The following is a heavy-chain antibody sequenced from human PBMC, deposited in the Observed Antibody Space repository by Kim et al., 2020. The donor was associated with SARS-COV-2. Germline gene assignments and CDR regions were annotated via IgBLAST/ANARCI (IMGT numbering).Heavy chain of an antibody. CDR1: GGSISSSSYY. CDR3: ARRGVTMVRGGIMWCDP. J-gene: IGHJ5*02. D-gene: IGHD3-10*01. Sequence: SETLSLTCTVAGGSISSSSYYLGWIRQPPGKGLEGIGSIYYSGSTYYNPSLKSRVTISVDTSKNQFSLKLSSVTAADTAVDYCARRGVTMVRGGIMWCDPWGQGTLVTVSS. CDR2: IYYSGST. V-gene: IGHV4-39*01.